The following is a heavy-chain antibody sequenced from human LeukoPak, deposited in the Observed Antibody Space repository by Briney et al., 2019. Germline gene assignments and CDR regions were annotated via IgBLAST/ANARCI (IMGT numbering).Heavy chain of an antibody. CDR2: ISGSGGST. D-gene: IGHD3-22*01. Sequence: PGGSLRLSCAASGFTFSSYGMHWVRQAPGKGLEWVSAISGSGGSTYYADSVKGRFTISRDNSKNTLYLQMNSLRAEDTAVYYCAKDPYYDSSGYLYYFDYWGQGTLVTVSS. V-gene: IGHV3-23*01. CDR3: AKDPYYDSSGYLYYFDY. J-gene: IGHJ4*02. CDR1: GFTFSSYG.